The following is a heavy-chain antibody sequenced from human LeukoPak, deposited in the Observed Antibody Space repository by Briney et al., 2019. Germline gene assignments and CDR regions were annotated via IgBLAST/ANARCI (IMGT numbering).Heavy chain of an antibody. J-gene: IGHJ4*02. V-gene: IGHV1-69*04. Sequence: GASVEVSCKASGGTFSSYAISWVRQAPGQGLEWMGRIIPILGIANYAQKFQGRVTITADKSTSTAYMELSSLRSDDTAVYYCAREAIAVAGGEGYFDYWGQGTLVTVSS. D-gene: IGHD6-19*01. CDR1: GGTFSSYA. CDR3: AREAIAVAGGEGYFDY. CDR2: IIPILGIA.